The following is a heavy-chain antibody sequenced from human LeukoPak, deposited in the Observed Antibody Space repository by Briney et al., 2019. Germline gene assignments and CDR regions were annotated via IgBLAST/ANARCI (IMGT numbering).Heavy chain of an antibody. V-gene: IGHV3-7*01. CDR1: GFSFSDYW. D-gene: IGHD3-3*01. Sequence: GGSLRHSCAASGFSFSDYWMSWVRQTPGKGLEWVANIKHTGDEKYYVDSVEGRFTISRDNVKNSLYLQMDSLRAEDTAVYYCARGATYYDFWSGLKVSDFWGQGTLVTVSS. J-gene: IGHJ4*02. CDR3: ARGATYYDFWSGLKVSDF. CDR2: IKHTGDEK.